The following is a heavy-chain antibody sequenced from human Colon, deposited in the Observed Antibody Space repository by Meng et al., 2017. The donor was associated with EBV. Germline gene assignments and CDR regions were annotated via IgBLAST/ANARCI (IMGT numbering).Heavy chain of an antibody. CDR3: ARHVYGDSYGF. CDR1: GGSLDNSDYF. D-gene: IGHD4-17*01. CDR2: VRYSGTA. Sequence: QMRGSGQGRVKPSATLSLPCPGSGGSLDNSDYFWDWIRQPPGKGLEWIGSVRYSGTAYYNPSLTSRVTISVDTSKNQFSLNLSSLTAADTAVYYCARHVYGDSYGFWGQGTLVTVSS. V-gene: IGHV4-39*01. J-gene: IGHJ4*02.